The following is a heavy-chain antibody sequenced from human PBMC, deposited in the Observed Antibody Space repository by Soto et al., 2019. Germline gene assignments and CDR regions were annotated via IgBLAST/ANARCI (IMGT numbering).Heavy chain of an antibody. CDR1: GFTFNNYA. J-gene: IGHJ4*02. Sequence: GGSLRLSCVASGFTFNNYAMSWVGHAPGKGLEWFSRISDSGSSTYHADSVKGRFTISRDNSKNTLYMQMNSLRAEDTAVYYCAKRHCSGTSSYHFYYWGQEPPVPVSS. V-gene: IGHV3-23*01. CDR2: ISDSGSST. D-gene: IGHD2-15*01. CDR3: AKRHCSGTSSYHFYY.